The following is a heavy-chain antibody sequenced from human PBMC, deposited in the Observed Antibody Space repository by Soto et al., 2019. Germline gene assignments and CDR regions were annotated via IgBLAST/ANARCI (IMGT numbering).Heavy chain of an antibody. CDR1: GGSVSSGSYY. CDR2: IYYSGST. Sequence: QVQLQESGPGLVKPSETLSLTCTVSGGSVSSGSYYWSWIRQPPGKGLEWIGYIYYSGSTNYNPPPKSRVTISVDTSKNQFSLKLSSVTAADTAVYYCARLHSSSWYGHYYYGMDVWGQGTTVTVSS. CDR3: ARLHSSSWYGHYYYGMDV. D-gene: IGHD6-13*01. J-gene: IGHJ6*02. V-gene: IGHV4-61*01.